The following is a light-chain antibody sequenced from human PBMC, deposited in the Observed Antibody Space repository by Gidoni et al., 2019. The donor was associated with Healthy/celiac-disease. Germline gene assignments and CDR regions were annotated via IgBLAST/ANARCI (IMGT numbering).Light chain of an antibody. J-gene: IGLJ1*01. CDR1: KLGDKY. Sequence: SYELTQPPSVSVSPGQTASITCSGDKLGDKYACWYQQKPGQSTVLVIYQDSKRPSGIPERFSGSNSGNTATLTISGTQAMEEADYYCQAWDSSTGVFGTGTKVTVL. CDR2: QDS. V-gene: IGLV3-1*01. CDR3: QAWDSSTGV.